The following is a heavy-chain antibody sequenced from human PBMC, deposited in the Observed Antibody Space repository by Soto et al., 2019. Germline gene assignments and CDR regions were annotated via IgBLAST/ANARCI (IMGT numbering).Heavy chain of an antibody. CDR2: IYYSGST. J-gene: IGHJ3*02. CDR1: GGSISSSSYY. CDR3: ASSPQGYYDILTGYYGAEAFDI. Sequence: QLQLQESGPGLVKPSETLSLTCTVSGGSISSSSYYWGWIRQPPGKGLEWIGSIYYSGSTYYNPSLKSRVTIPVDTSKNQFSLKLSSVTAADTAVYYCASSPQGYYDILTGYYGAEAFDIWGQGTMVTVSS. V-gene: IGHV4-39*01. D-gene: IGHD3-9*01.